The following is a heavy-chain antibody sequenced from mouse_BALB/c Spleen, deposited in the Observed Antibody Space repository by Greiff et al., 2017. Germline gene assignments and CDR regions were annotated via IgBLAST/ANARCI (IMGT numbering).Heavy chain of an antibody. CDR1: GFTFSSYA. Sequence: EVKLVESGGGLVKPGGSLKLSCAASGFTFSSYAMSWVRQSPEKRLEWVAEISSGGSYTYYPDTVTGRFTISRDNAKNTLYLEMSSLRSEDTAMYYCAREGGLRKGYYFDYWGQGTTLTVSS. V-gene: IGHV5-9-4*01. J-gene: IGHJ2*01. CDR2: ISSGGSYT. CDR3: AREGGLRKGYYFDY. D-gene: IGHD2-2*01.